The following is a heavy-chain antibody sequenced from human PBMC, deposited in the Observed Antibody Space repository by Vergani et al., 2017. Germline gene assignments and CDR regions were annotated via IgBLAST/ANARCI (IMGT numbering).Heavy chain of an antibody. CDR3: ARHRVSGGFFPSSSFYRIDL. CDR2: VHHSGDT. V-gene: IGHV4-38-2*01. Sequence: QVQLQESGPGLVKPSETLTLTCDVSDSSIMTKPYWGWFRQSPGKGLEWIGCVHHSGDTHYNSSLKSRVSISIVSSSKFSLSLTSVTAADTAIYYCARHRVSGGFFPSSSFYRIDLRGHGTTVTVSS. D-gene: IGHD3-10*01. J-gene: IGHJ6*02. CDR1: DSSIMTKPY.